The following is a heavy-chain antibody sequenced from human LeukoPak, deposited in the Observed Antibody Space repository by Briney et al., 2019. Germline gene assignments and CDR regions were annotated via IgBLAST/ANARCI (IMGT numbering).Heavy chain of an antibody. CDR1: GFTFSSYS. D-gene: IGHD3-22*01. Sequence: GGSLRLSCAASGFTFSSYSMNWVRRAPGKGLEWVSSISSSSSYIYYADSVKGRFTISRDNAKNSLYLQINSLRAEDTAVYYCAVADYDSSGYPTAFDIWGQGTMVTVSS. CDR2: ISSSSSYI. J-gene: IGHJ3*02. V-gene: IGHV3-21*01. CDR3: AVADYDSSGYPTAFDI.